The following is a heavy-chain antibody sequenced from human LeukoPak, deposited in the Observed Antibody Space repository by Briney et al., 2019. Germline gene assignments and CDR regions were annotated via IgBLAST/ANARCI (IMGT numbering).Heavy chain of an antibody. CDR1: GFTFSSYG. J-gene: IGHJ5*02. CDR2: INPNSGGT. CDR3: AREVSSDESEYNWFDP. V-gene: IGHV1-2*02. Sequence: PGGSLRLSCAASGFTFSSYGMHWVRQAPGQGLEWMGWINPNSGGTNYAQKFQGRVTMTRDTSISTAYMELSRLRSDDTAVYYCAREVSSDESEYNWFDPWGQGTLVTVSS. D-gene: IGHD1-14*01.